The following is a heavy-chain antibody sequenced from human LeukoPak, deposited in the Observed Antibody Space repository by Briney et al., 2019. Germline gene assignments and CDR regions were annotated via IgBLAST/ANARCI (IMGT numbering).Heavy chain of an antibody. D-gene: IGHD2-21*02. Sequence: GASVKVSCKASGGTFSSYAISWVRQAPGQGLEWMGRIIPILGIANYAQKFQGRVTITADKSTSTAYMELSSLRSEDTAVYYCARDTAYCGGDCYWDAFDIWGQGTMVTVPS. CDR3: ARDTAYCGGDCYWDAFDI. CDR1: GGTFSSYA. V-gene: IGHV1-69*04. J-gene: IGHJ3*02. CDR2: IIPILGIA.